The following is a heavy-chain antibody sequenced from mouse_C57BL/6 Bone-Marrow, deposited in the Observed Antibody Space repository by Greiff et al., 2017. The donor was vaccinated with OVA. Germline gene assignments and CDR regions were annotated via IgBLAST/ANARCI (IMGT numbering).Heavy chain of an antibody. CDR2: IDPETGDT. V-gene: IGHV14-4*01. J-gene: IGHJ2*01. CDR1: GFNIKDDY. Sequence: EVQLQQSGAELVRPGASVKLSCTASGFNIKDDYMHWVKQRPGQGLEWIGWIDPETGDTEYASKFQGKATMTADTSSSTAYLQLSSLTSEDTAVYYCTSRLGGDDEDYWGQGTTLTVSS. D-gene: IGHD2-2*01. CDR3: TSRLGGDDEDY.